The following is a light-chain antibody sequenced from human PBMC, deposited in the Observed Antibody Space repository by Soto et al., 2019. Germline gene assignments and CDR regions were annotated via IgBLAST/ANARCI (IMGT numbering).Light chain of an antibody. CDR1: QSVSSNY. Sequence: EIVLTQSPGTLSLSPGERATLTCRASQSVSSNYLAWYQQKPGQAPRPLIYGASSRATGIPDRFSGSGAGTDFTLTISRLESEDFAVYYCQQYGSSPWTFGPGTKVEIK. CDR2: GAS. J-gene: IGKJ1*01. CDR3: QQYGSSPWT. V-gene: IGKV3-20*01.